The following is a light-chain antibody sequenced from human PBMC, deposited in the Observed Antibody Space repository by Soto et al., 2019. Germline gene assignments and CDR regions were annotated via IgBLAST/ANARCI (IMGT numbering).Light chain of an antibody. CDR3: QQSYITPYT. CDR2: AAS. CDR1: QSISVH. V-gene: IGKV1-39*01. J-gene: IGKJ2*01. Sequence: DIQMTQSPSSLSASVRDTVTITCRASQSISVHLNWYQQKPGEVPKLLIYAASNLHSGVPSRFSGSGSETDFALTSSSLQPAEFATYYCQQSYITPYTFGQGTRLEIK.